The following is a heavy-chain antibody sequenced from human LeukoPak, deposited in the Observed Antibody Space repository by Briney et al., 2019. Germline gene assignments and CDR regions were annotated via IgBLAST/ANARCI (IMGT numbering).Heavy chain of an antibody. V-gene: IGHV1-2*02. D-gene: IGHD2-15*01. CDR1: GYTFTGYY. J-gene: IGHJ6*03. CDR2: INPNSGGT. Sequence: GASVKVSCKASGYTFTGYYMHWVRQAPGQGLEWMGWINPNSGGTNYAQKFQGRLTMTRDTSISTAYMALSRLRSDDTAVYYCARGYCSGGSCLGFYYYYMDVWGKGTTVTVSS. CDR3: ARGYCSGGSCLGFYYYYMDV.